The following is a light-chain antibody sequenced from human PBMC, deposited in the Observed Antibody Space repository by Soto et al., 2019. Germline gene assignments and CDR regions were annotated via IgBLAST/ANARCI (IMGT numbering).Light chain of an antibody. CDR3: HQSPTFPLT. V-gene: IGKV1-39*01. J-gene: IGKJ3*01. CDR2: VAS. CDR1: QTIASH. Sequence: DIEMTHSPSSLSASVGDRVTITCRASQTIASHLNWYQQKPGEAPKLLIYVASSLQSGVPSRFSGTSSGTTFTLIIRSLQPEDFATYSWHQSPTFPLTFGPGTRVELK.